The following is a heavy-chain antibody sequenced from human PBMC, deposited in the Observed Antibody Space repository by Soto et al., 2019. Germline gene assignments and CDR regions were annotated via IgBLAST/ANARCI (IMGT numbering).Heavy chain of an antibody. J-gene: IGHJ4*02. D-gene: IGHD1-1*01. CDR2: MYATGGT. CDR3: ARDVSTGRRDFFDS. Sequence: QVPLQESGPGLAKPSETLSLNCTISGASMNYYYWSWIRQSAGGRLEWIGRMYATGGTNYNPSLKGRATLSVDMSKNQFSLTLAAVTAADTAVYFCARDVSTGRRDFFDSWGQGTLVSVSS. V-gene: IGHV4-4*07. CDR1: GASMNYYY.